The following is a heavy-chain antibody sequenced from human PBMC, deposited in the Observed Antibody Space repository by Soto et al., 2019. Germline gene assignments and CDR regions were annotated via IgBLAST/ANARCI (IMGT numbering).Heavy chain of an antibody. CDR3: ASWRSYSGSYCFDY. V-gene: IGHV1-69*06. D-gene: IGHD1-26*01. J-gene: IGHJ4*02. Sequence: GASVKVSCKASGGTFNSYTINWVRQAPGRGLEWVGQVVPMYDSVNYAENFQGRVTITADNSTKTAYMELTSLRSEETALYFCASWRSYSGSYCFDYWGREHWSPSP. CDR2: VVPMYDSV. CDR1: GGTFNSYT.